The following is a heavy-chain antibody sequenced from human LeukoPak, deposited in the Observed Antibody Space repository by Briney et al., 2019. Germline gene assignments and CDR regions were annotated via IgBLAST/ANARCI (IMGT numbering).Heavy chain of an antibody. CDR3: AREGYSGSPNWFDP. CDR2: IYYSGST. J-gene: IGHJ5*02. Sequence: SGTLSLTCAVSGGSISSGDYSWSWIRQPPGKGLEWIGYIYYSGSTNYNPSLKSRVTISVDKSKNQFSLKLSSVTAADTAVYYCAREGYSGSPNWFDPWGQGTLVTVSS. D-gene: IGHD1-26*01. CDR1: GGSISSGDYS. V-gene: IGHV4-61*08.